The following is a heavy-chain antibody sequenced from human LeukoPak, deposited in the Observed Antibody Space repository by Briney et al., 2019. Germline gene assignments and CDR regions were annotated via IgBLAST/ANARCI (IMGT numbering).Heavy chain of an antibody. CDR3: AKDLGYCSGGSCYGFDY. CDR1: GFTFSSYA. CDR2: ISGSGGST. Sequence: GGSLRLSCAASGFTFSSYAMSWVRQAPGKGLEWVSAISGSGGSTYYADSVKGRFTISRDNSKNTLYLQMNSLRAEDTAVYYCAKDLGYCSGGSCYGFDYWGQGTLVTVSS. J-gene: IGHJ4*02. D-gene: IGHD2-15*01. V-gene: IGHV3-23*01.